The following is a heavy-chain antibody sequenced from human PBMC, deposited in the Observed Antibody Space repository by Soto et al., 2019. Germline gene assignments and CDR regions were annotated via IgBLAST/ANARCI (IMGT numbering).Heavy chain of an antibody. CDR2: MYHSGST. V-gene: IGHV4-30-2*01. Sequence: SETLSLTCAVSGGSISSGGYSWSWIRQPPGKGLEWIGYMYHSGSTYYNPSLESRVTISIDRSKNQFSLKLSSVTAADTAVYYCARHKRDTGSYFQNWFDPWGQGTLVTVSS. J-gene: IGHJ5*02. CDR3: ARHKRDTGSYFQNWFDP. D-gene: IGHD1-26*01. CDR1: GGSISSGGYS.